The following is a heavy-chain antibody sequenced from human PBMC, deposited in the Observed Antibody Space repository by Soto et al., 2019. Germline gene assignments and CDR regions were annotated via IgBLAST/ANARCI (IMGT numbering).Heavy chain of an antibody. Sequence: EVQLVESGGGLVRPGGSLRLSCAASGFTFSSYWMHWVRQAPGKGLVWVSRINSDGSSTSYADSVKGRFTISRDNAKNTLYLQMNSLRAEDTAVYYCAREKLGYCSGGSCSPPPGIDYWGQGTLVTVSS. CDR1: GFTFSSYW. V-gene: IGHV3-74*01. D-gene: IGHD2-15*01. CDR3: AREKLGYCSGGSCSPPPGIDY. CDR2: INSDGSST. J-gene: IGHJ4*02.